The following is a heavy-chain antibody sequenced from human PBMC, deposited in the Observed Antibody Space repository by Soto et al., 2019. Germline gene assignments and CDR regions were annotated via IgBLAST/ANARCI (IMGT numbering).Heavy chain of an antibody. J-gene: IGHJ4*02. V-gene: IGHV1-69*13. CDR2: IIPIFGTA. CDR1: GGTFSIYA. D-gene: IGHD2-15*01. CDR3: ARESRYCSGGSCYFLPGIDY. Sequence: SVKVSCKASGGTFSIYAIIWVRQDPRQGLEWMGGIIPIFGTANYAQKFQGRVTITADESTSTAYMELSSLRSEDTAVYYCARESRYCSGGSCYFLPGIDYWGQGTLVTVSS.